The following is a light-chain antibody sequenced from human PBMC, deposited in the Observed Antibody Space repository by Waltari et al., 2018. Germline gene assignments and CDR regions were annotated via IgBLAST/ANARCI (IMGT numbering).Light chain of an antibody. CDR1: SSDVGNYNL. Sequence: QSALTQPASVSGSPGQSITISCTGTSSDVGNYNLVSWYQQHPGKAPKLMIYEVAKRPSGVTNRFSGSKAGNTASLTIAGLHAEDDADYFCCSYASSSTLLFGGGTKVTVL. CDR3: CSYASSSTLL. V-gene: IGLV2-23*02. J-gene: IGLJ2*01. CDR2: EVA.